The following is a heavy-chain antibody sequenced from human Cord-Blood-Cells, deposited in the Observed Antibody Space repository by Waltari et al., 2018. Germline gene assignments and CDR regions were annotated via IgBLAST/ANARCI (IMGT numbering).Heavy chain of an antibody. CDR2: IIPIFGTA. J-gene: IGHJ5*02. D-gene: IGHD4-4*01. CDR3: ARTTVTENWFDP. CDR1: GGTFSSYA. Sequence: QVQLVQSGAEVKQPASSVKGSCKASGGTFSSYAISWEGQAPGQGLEWMGGIIPIFGTANYAQKFQGRVTITANESTSTAYMELSSLRSEDTAVYYCARTTVTENWFDPWGQGTLVTVSS. V-gene: IGHV1-69*01.